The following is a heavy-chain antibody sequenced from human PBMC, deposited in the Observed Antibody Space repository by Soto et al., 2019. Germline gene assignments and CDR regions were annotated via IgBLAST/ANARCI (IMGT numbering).Heavy chain of an antibody. CDR3: ARHGYNWNDP. CDR2: IYYSGST. Sequence: QLQLQESGPGLVKPSETLSLTCTVSGGSISSSSYYWGWIRQPPGKGLEWIGSIYYSGSTYYNPSLKSRVXIXXDTSKNQFSLKLSSVTAADTAVYYCARHGYNWNDPWGQGTLVTVSS. CDR1: GGSISSSSYY. V-gene: IGHV4-39*01. J-gene: IGHJ5*02.